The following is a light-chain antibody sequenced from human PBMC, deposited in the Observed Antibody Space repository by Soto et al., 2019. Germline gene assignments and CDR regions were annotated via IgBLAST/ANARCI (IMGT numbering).Light chain of an antibody. CDR3: QQYDTLPPLT. CDR2: DAS. Sequence: DIQMTQSPSSLSASVGDRVTITCQASQDISNYLNWYQQKPGKAPKLLIFDASTLQIGVPSRFSGSGSGTDFTFTISSLQPEDLATYFCQQYDTLPPLTFGGWTRVEIK. CDR1: QDISNY. J-gene: IGKJ4*01. V-gene: IGKV1-33*01.